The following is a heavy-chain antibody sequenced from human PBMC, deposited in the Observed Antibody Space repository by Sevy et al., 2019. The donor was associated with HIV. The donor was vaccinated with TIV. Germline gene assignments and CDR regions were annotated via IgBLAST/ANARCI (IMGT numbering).Heavy chain of an antibody. CDR3: ARGGSSLNYYYYYGMDV. D-gene: IGHD6-13*01. V-gene: IGHV3-11*01. Sequence: GGSLRLSCAASGFSFSDYYMNWVRQAPGKGLEWVSYISSSGTAMYYADSVKGRFTISRDNPKKSQYLQMNSLRAEDTAVYYCARGGSSLNYYYYYGMDVWGQGTTVTVSS. CDR2: ISSSGTAM. CDR1: GFSFSDYY. J-gene: IGHJ6*02.